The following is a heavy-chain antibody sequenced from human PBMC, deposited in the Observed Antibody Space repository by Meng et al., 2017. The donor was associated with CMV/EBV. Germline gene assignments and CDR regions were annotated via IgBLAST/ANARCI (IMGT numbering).Heavy chain of an antibody. J-gene: IGHJ6*02. CDR2: INPSGGST. CDR3: ASLLGYCSSTSCPHYYYYGMDV. D-gene: IGHD2-2*03. CDR1: GYTFTSYY. Sequence: ASVKVSCKASGYTFTSYYMHWVRQAPGQGLEWMGIINPSGGSTSYAQKFQGRVTMTRDTSTSTVYMELSSLRSEDTAVYYCASLLGYCSSTSCPHYYYYGMDVWGQGTTVTV. V-gene: IGHV1-46*01.